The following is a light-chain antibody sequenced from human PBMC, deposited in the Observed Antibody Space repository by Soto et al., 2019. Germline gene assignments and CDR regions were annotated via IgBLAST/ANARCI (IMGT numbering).Light chain of an antibody. CDR1: SSDVGSYNL. Sequence: QSALTQPASVSGSPGQSITISCTGTSSDVGSYNLVSWYQQHPGTAPKLMIYEAFKRPSGVSNRFSGSKSGDTASLTISGLQAEDEADYYCCSYAGSTTLYVFGTVTKVT. V-gene: IGLV2-23*01. CDR3: CSYAGSTTLYV. CDR2: EAF. J-gene: IGLJ1*01.